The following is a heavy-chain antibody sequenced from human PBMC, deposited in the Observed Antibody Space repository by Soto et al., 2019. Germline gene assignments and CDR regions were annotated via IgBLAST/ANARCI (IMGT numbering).Heavy chain of an antibody. CDR3: ARDHVLRFLEWLSYMDV. D-gene: IGHD3-3*01. J-gene: IGHJ6*03. CDR2: IWYDGSNK. CDR1: GFTFSSYG. Sequence: QVQLVESGGGVVQPGRSLRLSCAASGFTFSSYGMHWVRQAPGKGLEWVAVIWYDGSNKYYADSVKGRFTISRDNSKNTLYLQMNSLRAEDTAVYYCARDHVLRFLEWLSYMDVWGKWTTVTVSS. V-gene: IGHV3-33*01.